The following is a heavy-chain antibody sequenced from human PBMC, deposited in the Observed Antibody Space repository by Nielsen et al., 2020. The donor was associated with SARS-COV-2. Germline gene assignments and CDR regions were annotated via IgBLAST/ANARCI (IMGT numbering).Heavy chain of an antibody. V-gene: IGHV3-33*05. D-gene: IGHD6-19*01. J-gene: IGHJ6*02. CDR3: ARDLGSVAVAGTNYYGMDV. CDR2: ILYDGSNK. Sequence: WIRQPPGKGLEWVAVILYDGSNKYYADSVRGRFTISRDNSKNTLYLQMNSLRAEDTAVYYCARDLGSVAVAGTNYYGMDVWGQGTTVTVSS.